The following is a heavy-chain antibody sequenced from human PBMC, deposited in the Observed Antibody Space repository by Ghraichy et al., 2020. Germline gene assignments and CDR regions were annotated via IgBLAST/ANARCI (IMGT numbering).Heavy chain of an antibody. V-gene: IGHV3-7*01. J-gene: IGHJ4*02. CDR3: ARDKVVRATRFGY. D-gene: IGHD1-26*01. Sequence: GGSLRLSCAASGFTFSSYWMSWVRQAPGKGLEWVANIKEDGSEKHYVDSVKGRFTISRDNAKNSLYMQMDSLRAEDTAEYYCARDKVVRATRFGYWGQGTLGTVSS. CDR1: GFTFSSYW. CDR2: IKEDGSEK.